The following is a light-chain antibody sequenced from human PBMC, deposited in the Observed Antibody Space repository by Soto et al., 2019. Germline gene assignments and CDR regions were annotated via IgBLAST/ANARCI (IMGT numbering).Light chain of an antibody. Sequence: EIVLTQSPATLSVSPGERATLSCRASQSVSSSYLAWYQQKPGQAPRLLIYDASSRATGIPDRFSGSGSGTDFTLTISRLQPEDFAVYYCQQYASSPPTFGGGTKVDIK. CDR3: QQYASSPPT. V-gene: IGKV3-20*01. CDR2: DAS. CDR1: QSVSSSY. J-gene: IGKJ4*01.